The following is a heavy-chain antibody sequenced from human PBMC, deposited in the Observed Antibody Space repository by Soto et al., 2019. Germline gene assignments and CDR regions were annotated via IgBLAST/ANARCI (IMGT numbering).Heavy chain of an antibody. CDR2: ISAYNGNT. J-gene: IGHJ5*02. V-gene: IGHV1-18*01. CDR1: GYTFTSYG. CDR3: ARVQVPITMVRGVILTGFDP. D-gene: IGHD3-10*01. Sequence: ASVKVSCKASGYTFTSYGISWVRQAPGQGLEWMGWISAYNGNTNYPQKLQGRVTMTTDTSTSTAYMELRSLRSDDTAVYYCARVQVPITMVRGVILTGFDPWGQGTLVTVSS.